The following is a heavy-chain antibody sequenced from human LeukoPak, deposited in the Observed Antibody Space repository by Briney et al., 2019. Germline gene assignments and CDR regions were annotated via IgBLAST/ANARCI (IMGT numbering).Heavy chain of an antibody. CDR3: ASSIAVAGTYFDL. CDR2: IYYSGST. J-gene: IGHJ2*01. D-gene: IGHD6-19*01. Sequence: SETLSLTCTVSGGSISSGDYYWSWIRQPPGKGLEWIGYIYYSGSTYYNPSLKSRVTISVDTSKNQYSLKLSSVTAADTAVYYCASSIAVAGTYFDLWGRGTLVTVSS. CDR1: GGSISSGDYY. V-gene: IGHV4-30-4*02.